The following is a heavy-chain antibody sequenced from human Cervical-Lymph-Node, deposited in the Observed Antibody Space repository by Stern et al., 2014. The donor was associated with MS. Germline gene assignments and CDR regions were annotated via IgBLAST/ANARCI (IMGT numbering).Heavy chain of an antibody. CDR2: IHTKTGNS. Sequence: QVQLVQSGSELKKPGASVKVSCKASGYTFARNALNWVRQAPGQRLEWMGWIHTKTGNSTYAQGFRGRFVFSLDPSVSTAYLQISSLKAEDTAIYYCARVKPAAILDYWGQGTLVTVSS. CDR3: ARVKPAAILDY. V-gene: IGHV7-4-1*02. J-gene: IGHJ4*02. D-gene: IGHD2-2*01. CDR1: GYTFARNA.